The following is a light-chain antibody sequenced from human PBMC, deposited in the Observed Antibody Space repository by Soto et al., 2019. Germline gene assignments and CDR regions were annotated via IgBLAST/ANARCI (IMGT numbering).Light chain of an antibody. CDR2: AAS. CDR1: QNINRD. V-gene: IGKV1-39*01. Sequence: DIQMTQAPSSLSAFVGDSVTITCRASQNINRDLVWYQQKPGRAPNILIYAASSLHSGVPARFRGGGSGTDFTLTISSLQPEDFATYYCQQTYSNPLTFGRGTKVEI. CDR3: QQTYSNPLT. J-gene: IGKJ4*01.